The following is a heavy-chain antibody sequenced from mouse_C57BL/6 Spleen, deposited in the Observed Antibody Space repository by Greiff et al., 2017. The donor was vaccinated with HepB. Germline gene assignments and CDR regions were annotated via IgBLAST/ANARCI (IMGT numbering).Heavy chain of an antibody. CDR2: IDPETGGT. J-gene: IGHJ3*01. CDR1: GYTFTDYE. V-gene: IGHV1-15*01. D-gene: IGHD3-1*01. Sequence: QVQLQQSGAELVRPGASVTLSCKASGYTFTDYEMHWVKQTPVHGLEWIGAIDPETGGTAYNQKFKGKAILTADKSSSTAYMELRSLTSEDSAVYYCTRTGGANPGFAYWGQGTLVTVSA. CDR3: TRTGGANPGFAY.